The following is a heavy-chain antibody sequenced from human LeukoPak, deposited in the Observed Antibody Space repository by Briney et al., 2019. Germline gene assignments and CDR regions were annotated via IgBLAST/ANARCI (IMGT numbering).Heavy chain of an antibody. D-gene: IGHD2-15*01. CDR2: ISSTGGTT. CDR3: AKNGDRGAYCSGGTCYPYYYYYMDV. V-gene: IGHV3-23*01. CDR1: GFTFSSYG. J-gene: IGHJ6*03. Sequence: GGSLRLSCVASGFTFSSYGISWVRQAPRKGLEWVSAISSTGGTTYYAESVKGHFTISRDNSKNTVYLQMNSLSAEDTAVYYCAKNGDRGAYCSGGTCYPYYYYYMDVWGKGTTVTISS.